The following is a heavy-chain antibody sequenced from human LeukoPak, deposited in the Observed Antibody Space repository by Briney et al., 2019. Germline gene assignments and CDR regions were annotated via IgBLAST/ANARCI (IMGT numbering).Heavy chain of an antibody. J-gene: IGHJ4*02. Sequence: GGSLRVSCAASGFTFSSYTMSWVREAPGKGLEWVSSISSGSSYIYYADSVKGRFTISRDNSKNSLDLHMNSLRADDTAVYSCARVEYSSSHTAPDYWGQGTLVTVSS. V-gene: IGHV3-21*01. D-gene: IGHD6-13*01. CDR2: ISSGSSYI. CDR3: ARVEYSSSHTAPDY. CDR1: GFTFSSYT.